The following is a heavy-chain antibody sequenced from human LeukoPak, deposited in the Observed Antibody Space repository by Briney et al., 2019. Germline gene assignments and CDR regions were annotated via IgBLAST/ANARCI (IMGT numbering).Heavy chain of an antibody. D-gene: IGHD2-2*01. CDR3: AREYCSSTSCYAWFDP. J-gene: IGHJ5*02. V-gene: IGHV4-34*01. CDR2: INHSGST. Sequence: PSETLSLTCAVYGGSFSGYYWSWIRQPPGKGLEWIGEINHSGSTNYNPSLKSRVTISVDTSKNQLSLKLSPMTAADTAVYYCAREYCSSTSCYAWFDPWGQGTLVTVSS. CDR1: GGSFSGYY.